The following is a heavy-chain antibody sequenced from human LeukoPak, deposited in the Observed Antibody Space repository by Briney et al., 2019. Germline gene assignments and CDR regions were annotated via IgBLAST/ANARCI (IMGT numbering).Heavy chain of an antibody. CDR2: IIPIFGTA. J-gene: IGHJ3*02. CDR3: ARVYSGLLWFGELLRDAFDI. D-gene: IGHD3-10*01. Sequence: SVKVSCKASGGTFSSYAISWVRQAPGQGLEWMGGIIPIFGTANYAQKFQGRVTITADESTSTAYMELSSLRSEDTAVYYCARVYSGLLWFGELLRDAFDIWGQGTMVTVSS. V-gene: IGHV1-69*13. CDR1: GGTFSSYA.